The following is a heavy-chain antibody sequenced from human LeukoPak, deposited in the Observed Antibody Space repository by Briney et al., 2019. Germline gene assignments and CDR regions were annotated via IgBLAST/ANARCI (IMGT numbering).Heavy chain of an antibody. D-gene: IGHD3-10*01. Sequence: GGSLRLSCAASGFTFSSYAMSWVRQAPGKGLEWVSAISGSGGSTYYADSVKGRFTTSRDNSKNTLYLQMNSLRAEDTAVYYCAKGQTRWFGELPIWGQGTMVTVSS. J-gene: IGHJ3*02. CDR2: ISGSGGST. CDR3: AKGQTRWFGELPI. V-gene: IGHV3-23*01. CDR1: GFTFSSYA.